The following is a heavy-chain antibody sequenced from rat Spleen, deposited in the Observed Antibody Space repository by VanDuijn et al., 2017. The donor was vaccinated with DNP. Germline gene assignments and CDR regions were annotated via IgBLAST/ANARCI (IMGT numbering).Heavy chain of an antibody. J-gene: IGHJ3*01. CDR2: MWYDGDT. CDR3: TSDSLNSSSFVY. V-gene: IGHV2-63*01. Sequence: QVQLKESGPGLVQPSETLSLTCTVSGFSLTTYSVSWVRQPSGKGPEWMGKMWYDGDTAYNSAPKSRLSILRDTSKSKVFLKMNSLQTDDTGTYYCTSDSLNSSSFVYWGQGSLVTVSS. CDR1: GFSLTTYS. D-gene: IGHD1-2*01.